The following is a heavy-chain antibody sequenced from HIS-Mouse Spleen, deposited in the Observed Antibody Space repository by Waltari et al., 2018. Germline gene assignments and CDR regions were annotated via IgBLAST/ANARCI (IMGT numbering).Heavy chain of an antibody. D-gene: IGHD3-3*01. CDR2: IYTGGST. Sequence: QVQLQESGPGLVTPSETLSLTCTVSGGSISRYYWSWIRQPAGQGPDGIGRIYTGGSTNYNPSLKSRVTMSVDTSKNQFSLKLSSVTAADTAVYYCARDFHDFWSGYYGGDKKHDAFDIWGQGTMVTVSS. V-gene: IGHV4-4*07. CDR3: ARDFHDFWSGYYGGDKKHDAFDI. CDR1: GGSISRYY. J-gene: IGHJ3*02.